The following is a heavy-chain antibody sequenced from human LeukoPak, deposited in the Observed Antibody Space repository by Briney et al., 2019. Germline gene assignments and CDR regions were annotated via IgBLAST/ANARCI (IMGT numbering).Heavy chain of an antibody. D-gene: IGHD2-21*02. CDR1: GDSSTSYY. Sequence: ASETLSLTCSVSGDSSTSYYWSWIRLSPGKGLEWLAYVYKSGQVDYNSSLRSRIFVSVDRSKTQFSLRLTSVTAADTAVYFCARHLVTGPGGGFDYWGQGTLTLVSS. V-gene: IGHV4-59*08. CDR2: VYKSGQV. CDR3: ARHLVTGPGGGFDY. J-gene: IGHJ4*02.